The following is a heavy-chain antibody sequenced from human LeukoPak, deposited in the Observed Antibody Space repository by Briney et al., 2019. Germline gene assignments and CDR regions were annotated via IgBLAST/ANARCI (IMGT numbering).Heavy chain of an antibody. CDR1: GFTFSSYS. CDR2: ISSSSSSI. V-gene: IGHV3-48*01. D-gene: IGHD1-26*01. CDR3: ARESRSGSYIDY. Sequence: GGSLRLSCAASGFTFSSYSMNWVRQAPGKGLEWVSFISSSSSSIYYADSVKGRFTISRDNAKKSLYLQMNSLRAEDTAVYYCARESRSGSYIDYWGQGTLVTVSS. J-gene: IGHJ4*02.